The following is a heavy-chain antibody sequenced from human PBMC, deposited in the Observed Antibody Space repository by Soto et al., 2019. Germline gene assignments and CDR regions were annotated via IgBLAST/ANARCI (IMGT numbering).Heavy chain of an antibody. V-gene: IGHV6-1*01. CDR1: GDSVSSKSAG. Sequence: SQTLSLTCAITGDSVSSKSAGWSWVRQSPSRGLEWLGRTYYRSKWYCEYAVSVRGRISINPDTSKNQYSLQLNSVTAEDTAAYFCARGEQYSGRIFDYWGQGTLVTVSS. D-gene: IGHD1-26*01. CDR2: TYYRSKWYC. J-gene: IGHJ4*01. CDR3: ARGEQYSGRIFDY.